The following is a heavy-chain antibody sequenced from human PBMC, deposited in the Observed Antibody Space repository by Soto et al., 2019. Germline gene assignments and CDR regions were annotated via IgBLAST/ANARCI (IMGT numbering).Heavy chain of an antibody. Sequence: GGSLRLSCAASGFTVSSNYMSWVRQAPGKGLEWVSVIYSGGSTYYADSVKGRFTISRHNSKNTLYLQMNSLRAEDTAVYYCARDRSGSGWYWFDPWGQGTLVTVSS. CDR2: IYSGGST. V-gene: IGHV3-53*04. J-gene: IGHJ5*02. CDR3: ARDRSGSGWYWFDP. CDR1: GFTVSSNY. D-gene: IGHD6-19*01.